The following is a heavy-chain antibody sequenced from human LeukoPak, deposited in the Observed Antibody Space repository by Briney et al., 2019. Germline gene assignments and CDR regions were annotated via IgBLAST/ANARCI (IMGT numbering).Heavy chain of an antibody. CDR2: VKPNSGNT. Sequence: ASVTVSCKASGYTFTIYDINWVRQATGQGLEWMGYVKPNSGNTGYAQKFQGRITMTRDASISTAYMELSSLRSEDMAVYFCARVSRDLSAFDIWGQGTMVTVSS. CDR3: ARVSRDLSAFDI. CDR1: GYTFTIYD. V-gene: IGHV1-8*01. J-gene: IGHJ3*02. D-gene: IGHD3-16*02.